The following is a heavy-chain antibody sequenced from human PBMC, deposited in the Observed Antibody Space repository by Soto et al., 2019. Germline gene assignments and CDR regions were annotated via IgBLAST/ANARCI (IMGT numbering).Heavy chain of an antibody. CDR1: GFTFSSYW. CDR3: AREKSGSFDY. V-gene: IGHV3-7*01. Sequence: VQLVESGGGLVQPGGSLRLSCAASGFTFSSYWMSWVRQAPGKGLEWVANIRQDGSDKYYVDSVRGRFTITRDNAKNSLYLQMNSLRAEDTAVYYCAREKSGSFDYWGQGTLVTVSS. J-gene: IGHJ4*02. CDR2: IRQDGSDK.